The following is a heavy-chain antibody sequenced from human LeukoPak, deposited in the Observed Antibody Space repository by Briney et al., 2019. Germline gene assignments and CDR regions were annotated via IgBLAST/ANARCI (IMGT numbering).Heavy chain of an antibody. V-gene: IGHV1-2*02. CDR2: INPNSGGT. J-gene: IGHJ6*03. CDR1: GYTFTSYA. D-gene: IGHD5-12*01. CDR3: ARVRIRGYSGYDTLMDV. Sequence: GASVKVSCKASGYTFTSYAMNWVRQAPGQGLEWMGWINPNSGGTNYAQKFQGRVTMTRDTSISTAYMELSRLRSDDTAVYYCARVRIRGYSGYDTLMDVWGKGTTVTVSS.